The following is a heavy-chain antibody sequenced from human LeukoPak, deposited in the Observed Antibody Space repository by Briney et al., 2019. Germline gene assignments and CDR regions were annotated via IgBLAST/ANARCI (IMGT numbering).Heavy chain of an antibody. J-gene: IGHJ5*02. CDR1: GFTFSSYE. D-gene: IGHD4-17*01. CDR2: ISRSGSTI. Sequence: GGSLRLSCAASGFTFSSYEMNWVRQAPGKGLEWVSYISRSGSTIYYADSVKGRFTISRDNAKNSLYLQMNSLRAEDTALYYCARAYGDYVGWFDPWGQGTLVTVSS. CDR3: ARAYGDYVGWFDP. V-gene: IGHV3-48*03.